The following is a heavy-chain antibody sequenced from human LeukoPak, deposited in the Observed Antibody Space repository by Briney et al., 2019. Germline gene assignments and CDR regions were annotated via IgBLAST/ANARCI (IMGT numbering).Heavy chain of an antibody. CDR2: IKYDGSYT. CDR3: ASANDLNAYLTFSFDY. Sequence: GGSLRLSCAASGFTFSGYWMHWLRQTPGKGLVWVSRIKYDGSYTSHADSVKGRFTISRDNAKNTVYLQMNSLRAEDTALYYCASANDLNAYLTFSFDYWGQGTLVTVSS. D-gene: IGHD3-16*01. J-gene: IGHJ4*02. V-gene: IGHV3-74*01. CDR1: GFTFSGYW.